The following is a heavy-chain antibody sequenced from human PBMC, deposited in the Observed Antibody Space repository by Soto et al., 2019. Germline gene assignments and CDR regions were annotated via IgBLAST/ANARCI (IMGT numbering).Heavy chain of an antibody. CDR3: ARTRVGIAVAGNYYYYGMDV. Sequence: GASVKVSCKASGYTFTGYYMHWVRQAPGQGLEWMGWINPNSGGTNYAQKFQGWVTMTRDTSISTAYMELSRLRSDDTAVYYCARTRVGIAVAGNYYYYGMDVWGQGTTVTVSS. CDR1: GYTFTGYY. V-gene: IGHV1-2*04. D-gene: IGHD6-19*01. CDR2: INPNSGGT. J-gene: IGHJ6*02.